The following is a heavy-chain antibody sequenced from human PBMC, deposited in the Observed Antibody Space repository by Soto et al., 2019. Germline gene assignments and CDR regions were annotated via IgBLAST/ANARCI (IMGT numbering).Heavy chain of an antibody. V-gene: IGHV4-39*01. CDR3: ARHYTVTTTSYFDY. D-gene: IGHD4-17*01. CDR2: IYYSGST. Sequence: SETLSLTCTVSGGSISSSSYYWGWIRQPPGKGLEWIGSIYYSGSTYYNPSLKSRVTISVDTSKNQFSLKLSSVTAADTAVYYCARHYTVTTTSYFDYWGQGTLVTVSS. CDR1: GGSISSSSYY. J-gene: IGHJ4*02.